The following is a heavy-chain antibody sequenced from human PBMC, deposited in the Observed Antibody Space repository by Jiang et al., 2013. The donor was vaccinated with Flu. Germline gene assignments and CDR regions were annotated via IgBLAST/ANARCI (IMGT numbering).Heavy chain of an antibody. CDR3: ATLMYGY. CDR2: T. Sequence: TNYNPSLKSRVTISVDKSKNQFSLKLSSVTAADTAVYYCATLMYGYWGQGTLVTVSS. V-gene: IGHV4-4*02. D-gene: IGHD2-8*01. J-gene: IGHJ4*02.